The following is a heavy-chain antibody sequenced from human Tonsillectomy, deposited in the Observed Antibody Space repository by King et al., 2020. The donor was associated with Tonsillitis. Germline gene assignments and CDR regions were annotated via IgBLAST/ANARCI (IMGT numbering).Heavy chain of an antibody. CDR3: AGGLLGDSSGWFMDF. CDR2: INPSGST. CDR1: GTSFSGYY. V-gene: IGHV4-34*01. Sequence: VQLQQWGAGLLKPSETLSLTCAVYGTSFSGYYWSWIRQPPGKGLEWIGEINPSGSTNYNPSLKSRVTISLDTSKNQFSLKLRSVTAADTAVYYCAGGLLGDSSGWFMDFWGQGTLVTVSS. J-gene: IGHJ4*02. D-gene: IGHD6-19*01.